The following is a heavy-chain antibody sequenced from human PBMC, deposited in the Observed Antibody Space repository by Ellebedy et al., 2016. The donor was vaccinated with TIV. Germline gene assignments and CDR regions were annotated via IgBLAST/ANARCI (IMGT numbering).Heavy chain of an antibody. CDR2: ISGSGGST. D-gene: IGHD2-2*01. CDR1: GFTFSSYA. Sequence: GGSLRLXXAASGFTFSSYAMSWVRQAPGKGLEWVSAISGSGGSTYYADSVKGRFTISRDNSKNTLYLQMNSLRAEDTAVYYCARHPYCSSTSCQPSNWFDPWGQGTLVTVSS. J-gene: IGHJ5*02. V-gene: IGHV3-23*01. CDR3: ARHPYCSSTSCQPSNWFDP.